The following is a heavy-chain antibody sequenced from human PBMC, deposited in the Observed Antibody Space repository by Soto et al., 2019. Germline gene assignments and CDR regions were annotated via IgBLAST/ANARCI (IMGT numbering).Heavy chain of an antibody. D-gene: IGHD3-16*01. CDR2: ISWDGGST. CDR3: AKGLGMTTYFQH. CDR1: GFTFDDYT. Sequence: GGSLRLSCAASGFTFDDYTMHWVRQAPGKGLEWVSLISWDGGSTYYADSVKGRFTISRDNSKNSLYLQMNSLRTEDTALYYCAKGLGMTTYFQHWGQGTLVTVSS. V-gene: IGHV3-43*01. J-gene: IGHJ1*01.